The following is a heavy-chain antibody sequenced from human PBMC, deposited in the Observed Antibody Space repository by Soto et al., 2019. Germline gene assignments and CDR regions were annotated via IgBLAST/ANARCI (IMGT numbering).Heavy chain of an antibody. CDR3: ARERHSTGLSPYYYYGMDV. Sequence: QVQLVESGGGLVKPGGSLRLSCAASGFTFSDYYMSWIRQAPGKGLEWVSYISSSSSYTNYADSVKGRFTISRDNAKNSLYLQMNSLRAEYTAVYYCARERHSTGLSPYYYYGMDVWGQGTTVTVSS. CDR1: GFTFSDYY. CDR2: ISSSSSYT. J-gene: IGHJ6*02. V-gene: IGHV3-11*06. D-gene: IGHD1-1*01.